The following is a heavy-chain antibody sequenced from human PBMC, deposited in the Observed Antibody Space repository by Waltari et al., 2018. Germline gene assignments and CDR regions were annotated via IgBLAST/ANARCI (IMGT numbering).Heavy chain of an antibody. D-gene: IGHD6-19*01. V-gene: IGHV4-39*01. Sequence: QLQLQESGPGLVKPSETLSLTCTVSGGSISSSSYYWGWIRQPPGKGLEWSGSIYYSGSTYYNPSLKSRVTISVDTSKNQFSLKLSSVTAADTAVYYCARHERGYSSGWYGYWGQGTLVTVSS. CDR3: ARHERGYSSGWYGY. CDR2: IYYSGST. J-gene: IGHJ4*02. CDR1: GGSISSSSYY.